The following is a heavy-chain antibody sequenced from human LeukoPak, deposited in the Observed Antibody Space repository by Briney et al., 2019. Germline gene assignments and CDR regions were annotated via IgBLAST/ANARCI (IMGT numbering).Heavy chain of an antibody. Sequence: SQTLSLTCTVSGGSISSGGYYWSWIRQPAGKGLEWIGRIYTSGSTNYNPSLKSRVTMSVDTSKNQFSLKLSSVTAADTAVYYCARASRNYYDSSGYYYPHYYFDYWGQGTLVTVSS. D-gene: IGHD3-22*01. J-gene: IGHJ4*02. CDR3: ARASRNYYDSSGYYYPHYYFDY. CDR2: IYTSGST. CDR1: GGSISSGGYY. V-gene: IGHV4-61*02.